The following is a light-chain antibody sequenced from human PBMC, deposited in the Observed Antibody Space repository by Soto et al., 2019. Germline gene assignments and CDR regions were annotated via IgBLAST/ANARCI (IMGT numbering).Light chain of an antibody. CDR1: TGPVTTGHY. V-gene: IGLV7-46*01. J-gene: IGLJ1*01. Sequence: QAVVTQEPSLTVCPGGKVILTCGSTTGPVTTGHYPYWFQQKPGQAPRPLVYDTANIFSWTPVRFSGSLVGGKAALTLSGAQPEDEAEYYCLLSYRGDYVFGPGTKVTVL. CDR3: LLSYRGDYV. CDR2: DTA.